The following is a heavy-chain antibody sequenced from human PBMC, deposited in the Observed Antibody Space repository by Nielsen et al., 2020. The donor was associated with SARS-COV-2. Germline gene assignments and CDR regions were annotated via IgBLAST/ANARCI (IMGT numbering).Heavy chain of an antibody. CDR2: INHSGST. Sequence: SKTLSLTCAVYGGSFSGYYWSWIRQPPGKGLEWIGEINHSGSTNYNPSLKSRVTISVDTSKNQFSLKLSSVTAADTAVYYCARGEVVGNYYYGMDVWVQGITVTVSS. J-gene: IGHJ6*02. V-gene: IGHV4-34*01. D-gene: IGHD1-14*01. CDR1: GGSFSGYY. CDR3: ARGEVVGNYYYGMDV.